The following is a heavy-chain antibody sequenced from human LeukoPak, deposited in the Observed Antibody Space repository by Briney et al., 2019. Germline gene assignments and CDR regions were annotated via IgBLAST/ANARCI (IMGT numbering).Heavy chain of an antibody. CDR3: AKENAGRTTGFDY. Sequence: GGSLRLSCAASGFTFSSYWMSWVRQAPGKGLEWVANIKQDGSEKYYVDSVKGRFTISRDNAKNTLYLQMNSLRAEDTAVYYCAKENAGRTTGFDYWGQGTLVTVSS. D-gene: IGHD1-1*01. J-gene: IGHJ4*02. CDR2: IKQDGSEK. V-gene: IGHV3-7*01. CDR1: GFTFSSYW.